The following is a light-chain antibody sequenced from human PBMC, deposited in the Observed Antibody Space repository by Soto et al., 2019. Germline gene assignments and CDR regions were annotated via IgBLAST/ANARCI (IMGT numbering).Light chain of an antibody. CDR3: QQRSNWIT. V-gene: IGKV1-9*01. Sequence: DIQMTQSPSSLSASVGDRVTITCRASQSISSYLAWYQQKPGEAPKLLIYGASTLQSGVPSRFSGSGSGTDFTLTISSLQPEDFAVYYCQQRSNWITFGQGTRREIK. J-gene: IGKJ5*01. CDR1: QSISSY. CDR2: GAS.